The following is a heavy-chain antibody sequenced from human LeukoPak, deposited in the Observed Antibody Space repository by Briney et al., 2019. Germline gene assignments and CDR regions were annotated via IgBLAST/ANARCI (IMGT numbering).Heavy chain of an antibody. J-gene: IGHJ6*02. CDR2: IIPILGIA. Sequence: GSSVKVSCKASGGTFSSYAISWVRQAPGQGLEWMGRIIPILGIANYAQKFQGRVTITADKSTSTAYMELSSLRSEDTAVYYCARDRIVVVPAALPYGMDVWGQGTMVTVSS. V-gene: IGHV1-69*04. CDR1: GGTFSSYA. D-gene: IGHD2-2*01. CDR3: ARDRIVVVPAALPYGMDV.